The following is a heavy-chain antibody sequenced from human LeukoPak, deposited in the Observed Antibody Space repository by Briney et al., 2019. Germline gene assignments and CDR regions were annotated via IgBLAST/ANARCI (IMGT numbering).Heavy chain of an antibody. CDR1: GFTFSSYW. D-gene: IGHD4-17*01. CDR3: VTTRVYGDYPRYYFDY. V-gene: IGHV3-74*01. J-gene: IGHJ4*02. Sequence: GGSLRLSCAASGFTFSSYWMHWARQAPGKGLVWVSRINSDGSSTSYADSVKGRFTISRDNAKNTLYLQMNSLRAEDTAVYYCVTTRVYGDYPRYYFDYWGQGTLVTVSS. CDR2: INSDGSST.